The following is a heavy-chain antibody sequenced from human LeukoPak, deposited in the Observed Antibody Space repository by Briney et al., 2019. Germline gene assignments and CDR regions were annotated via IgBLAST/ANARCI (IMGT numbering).Heavy chain of an antibody. CDR1: GFTFSSYS. J-gene: IGHJ4*02. Sequence: GGSLRLSCAASGFTFSSYSMNWVRQAPGKGLEWVSYISSSGSTIYYADSVKGRFTISRDNAKNSLYLQMNSLRDEDTAVYYCARYYYDSSGYYPCYFDYWGQGTLVTVSS. V-gene: IGHV3-48*02. D-gene: IGHD3-22*01. CDR3: ARYYYDSSGYYPCYFDY. CDR2: ISSSGSTI.